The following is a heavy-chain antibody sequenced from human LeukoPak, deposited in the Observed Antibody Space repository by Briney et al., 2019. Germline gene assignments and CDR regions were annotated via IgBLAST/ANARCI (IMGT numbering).Heavy chain of an antibody. V-gene: IGHV3-30-3*01. CDR1: GFTFSSYA. CDR2: ISYDGSNK. CDR3: VKPDLDYSDKFDY. J-gene: IGHJ4*02. Sequence: GGSLRLSCAASGFTFSSYAMHWVRQAPGKGLEWVAVISYDGSNKYYADSVKGRFTISRDNSKSTLYLQMNSLRAEDTAVYYCVKPDLDYSDKFDYWGQGTLVTVSS. D-gene: IGHD4-17*01.